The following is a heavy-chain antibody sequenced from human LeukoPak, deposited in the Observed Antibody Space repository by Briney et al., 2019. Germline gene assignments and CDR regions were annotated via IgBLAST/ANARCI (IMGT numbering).Heavy chain of an antibody. D-gene: IGHD3-22*01. V-gene: IGHV1-8*01. CDR2: MNPNSGNT. CDR1: GYTFTSYD. CDR3: ARIPRGGYYRFHY. J-gene: IGHJ4*02. Sequence: AASVKVSCKASGYTFTSYDINWVRQATGQGLEWMGWMNPNSGNTGYAQKFQGRVTITRNTSISTAYMELSSLRSEDTAVYYCARIPRGGYYRFHYWGQGTLVTVSS.